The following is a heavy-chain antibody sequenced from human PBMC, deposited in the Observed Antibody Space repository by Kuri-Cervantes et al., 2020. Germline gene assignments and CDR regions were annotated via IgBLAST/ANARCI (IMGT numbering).Heavy chain of an antibody. V-gene: IGHV3-7*01. D-gene: IGHD3-3*01. J-gene: IGHJ6*03. CDR2: IKEDGSDK. Sequence: GESLKISCAASGFTFSNYWMHWVRQAPGKGLEWVANIKEDGSDKYYADSVKGRFTISRDNAKNSLYLQMNSLRAEDTAVYFCARENGDFWSGYMSYYLDVWGKGTTVTVSS. CDR1: GFTFSNYW. CDR3: ARENGDFWSGYMSYYLDV.